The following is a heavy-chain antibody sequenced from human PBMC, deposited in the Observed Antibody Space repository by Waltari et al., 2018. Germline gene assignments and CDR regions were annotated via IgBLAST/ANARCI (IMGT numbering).Heavy chain of an antibody. D-gene: IGHD5-18*01. CDR2: LSGSGGST. CDR1: GFTFSSYA. V-gene: IGHV3-23*01. J-gene: IGHJ4*02. Sequence: EVQLLESGGGLVQPGGSLRLSCAASGFTFSSYAMSWVRQAPGKGLEWVSALSGSGGSTYYADSGKGRLTISRDNSKNTLYLKMNSLRAEDTAVYYCAKDTGRGYSYGHDYWGQGTLVTVSS. CDR3: AKDTGRGYSYGHDY.